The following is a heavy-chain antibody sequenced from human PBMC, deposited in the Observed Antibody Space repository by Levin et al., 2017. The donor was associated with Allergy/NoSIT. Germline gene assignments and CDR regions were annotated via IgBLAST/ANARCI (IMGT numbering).Heavy chain of an antibody. V-gene: IGHV3-53*01. D-gene: IGHD2-2*01. CDR1: GFSVSTHY. J-gene: IGHJ4*02. Sequence: QTGGSLRLSCAASGFSVSTHYMTWVRQGPGKGLECVSVIYDDGSTYYADSVRGRFTISRDNSKNTLSLQMNSLRDDDTAVYYCTKGHYSGVYQWGQGTLVTVSS. CDR3: TKGHYSGVYQ. CDR2: IYDDGST.